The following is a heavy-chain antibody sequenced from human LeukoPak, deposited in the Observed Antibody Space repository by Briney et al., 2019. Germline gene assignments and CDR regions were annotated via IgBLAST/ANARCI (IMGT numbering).Heavy chain of an antibody. D-gene: IGHD2-8*01. J-gene: IGHJ4*02. Sequence: PGGSLRLSCAASGFTFSTYNMNWVRQAPGKGLEWVGRIKSKPDGGATDYVATIEGRFTISRDDSENTLYLQMNSLKIEDTGVYYCTTFNDWGQGTLVTVSS. CDR1: GFTFSTYN. CDR3: TTFND. CDR2: IKSKPDGGAT. V-gene: IGHV3-15*01.